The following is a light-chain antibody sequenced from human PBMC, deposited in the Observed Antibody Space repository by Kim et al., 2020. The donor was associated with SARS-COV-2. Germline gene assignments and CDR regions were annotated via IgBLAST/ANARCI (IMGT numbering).Light chain of an antibody. CDR2: GAS. Sequence: VSPGERTALSCRASQSVTSKLAWYQQKPGQAPRLVMFGASTRATGVPARFSGSGSGTDFTLTISSLQSEDFAVYYCQQYNNWPGTFGQGTKVDIK. CDR3: QQYNNWPGT. CDR1: QSVTSK. V-gene: IGKV3-15*01. J-gene: IGKJ1*01.